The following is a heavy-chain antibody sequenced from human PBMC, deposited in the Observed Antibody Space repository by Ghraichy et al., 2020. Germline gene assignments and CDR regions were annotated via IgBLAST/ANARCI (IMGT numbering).Heavy chain of an antibody. CDR1: GYTFTGYY. J-gene: IGHJ3*02. CDR2: INPNSGGT. CDR3: ARQYCSSTSCYRGTFDI. V-gene: IGHV1-2*02. Sequence: ASVKVSCKASGYTFTGYYMHWVRQAPGQGLEWMGWINPNSGGTNYAQKFQGRVTMTRYTSISTAYMELSRLRSDDTAVYYCARQYCSSTSCYRGTFDICGQGTMVTVSS. D-gene: IGHD2-2*01.